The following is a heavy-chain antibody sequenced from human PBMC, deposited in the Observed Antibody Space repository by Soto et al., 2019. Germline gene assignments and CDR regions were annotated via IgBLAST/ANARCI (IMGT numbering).Heavy chain of an antibody. CDR1: GGSVSSGNYY. CDR2: IYYSGST. J-gene: IGHJ4*02. D-gene: IGHD1-1*01. CDR3: ARWNPAHDVRGFD. V-gene: IGHV4-31*03. Sequence: PSETLSLTCTGSGGSVSSGNYYWSWIRQPPGKGLEWIGYIYYSGSTFYNPSLRSRLTMSVETSKNQFSLKVNSVTAADTAVYYCARWNPAHDVRGFDWGQRTLVTVSS.